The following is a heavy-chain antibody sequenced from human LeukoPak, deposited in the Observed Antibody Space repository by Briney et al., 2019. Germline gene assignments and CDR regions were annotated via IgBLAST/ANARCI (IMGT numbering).Heavy chain of an antibody. J-gene: IGHJ4*02. Sequence: PWGALRLSCAASVFTFNIYAMSWVRQAPGKGLEWGAYISSSNSYTNYAVSLKGRFPISRDNGKKSLYLESHRLRAESTAVYYCARDFTTGGDSGLFEYWGEGTLVTVSP. CDR1: VFTFNIYA. CDR3: ARDFTTGGDSGLFEY. D-gene: IGHD2-8*02. V-gene: IGHV3-11*06. CDR2: ISSSNSYT.